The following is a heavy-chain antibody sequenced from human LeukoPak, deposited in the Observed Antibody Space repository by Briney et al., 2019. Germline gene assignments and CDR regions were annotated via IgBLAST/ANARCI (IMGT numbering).Heavy chain of an antibody. CDR1: GVTFSSYA. J-gene: IGHJ5*02. V-gene: IGHV3-30-3*01. Sequence: GGSLRLSCAASGVTFSSYAMHWVRQAPGKGLEWVAVISYDGSNKYYADSVKGRFTISRDNFKNTLYLQMNSLRAEDTAVYYCPRGIPAYTHGASGWFDPWGQGTLVTVSS. D-gene: IGHD6-13*01. CDR2: ISYDGSNK. CDR3: PRGIPAYTHGASGWFDP.